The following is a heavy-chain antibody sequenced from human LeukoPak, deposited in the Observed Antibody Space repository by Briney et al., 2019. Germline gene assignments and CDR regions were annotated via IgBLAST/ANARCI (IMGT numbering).Heavy chain of an antibody. CDR2: MNPNSGNT. CDR3: ARGFRLNWFDP. CDR1: GYTFTSYD. J-gene: IGHJ5*02. D-gene: IGHD4-11*01. Sequence: ASVKVSCKASGYTFTSYDINWVRQATGQGLEWMGWMNPNSGNTGYAQKFQGRVTITRNTSIGTAYMELSSLRSEDTAVYYCARGFRLNWFDPWGQGTLVTVSS. V-gene: IGHV1-8*03.